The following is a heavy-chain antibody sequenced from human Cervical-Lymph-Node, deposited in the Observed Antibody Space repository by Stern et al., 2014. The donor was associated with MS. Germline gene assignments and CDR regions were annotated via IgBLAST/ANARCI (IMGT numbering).Heavy chain of an antibody. V-gene: IGHV4-30-2*06. D-gene: IGHD3-16*01. CDR1: GASISSGGYT. Sequence: QLQLQESGSGLVKPSQTLSLTCAVSGASISSGGYTWSWIRQSPGKGLEWIGYIYYSGSTLYKPSLKSRVTISEDRFKNQFSLKLTSVTAADTAVYYCARAYYDWGGGFDIWGQGTLVTVSS. CDR3: ARAYYDWGGGFDI. CDR2: IYYSGST. J-gene: IGHJ3*02.